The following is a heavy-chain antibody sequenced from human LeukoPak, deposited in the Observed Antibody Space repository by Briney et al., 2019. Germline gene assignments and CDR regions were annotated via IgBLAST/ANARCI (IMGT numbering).Heavy chain of an antibody. V-gene: IGHV3-7*03. CDR1: GFTFSSSW. CDR2: IKQDGGEK. J-gene: IGHJ4*02. CDR3: ARDLYNSASR. D-gene: IGHD6-25*01. Sequence: GGSLRLSCAASGFTFSSSWMTWVRQAPGKGLEWVANIKQDGGEKYYVDSVKGRFTISRDNAKNSLYLQMNSLRADDTAVYYCARDLYNSASRWGQGTLVTASS.